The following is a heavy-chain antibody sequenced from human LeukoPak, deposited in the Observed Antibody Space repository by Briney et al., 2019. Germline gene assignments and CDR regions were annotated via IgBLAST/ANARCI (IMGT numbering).Heavy chain of an antibody. V-gene: IGHV7-4-1*02. J-gene: IGHJ4*02. Sequence: ASVTVSCTASGYTFTIYAMNWVRQAPGQGLEWMGWINTNTGNPTYAQGFTGRFVFSLDTSVSTAYLQISSLKAEDTAVYYCARVSTVTTFDYWGQGTLVTVSS. CDR3: ARVSTVTTFDY. CDR1: GYTFTIYA. D-gene: IGHD4-17*01. CDR2: INTNTGNP.